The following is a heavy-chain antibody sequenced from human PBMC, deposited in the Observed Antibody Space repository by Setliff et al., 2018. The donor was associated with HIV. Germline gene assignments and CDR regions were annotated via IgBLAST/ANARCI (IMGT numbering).Heavy chain of an antibody. D-gene: IGHD6-13*01. CDR1: GSSISSNYY. CDR2: IDASANT. Sequence: KPSETLSLTCTVSGSSISSNYYWAWIRQAPGKGLEWIGCIDASANTYYIPSLKSRATISIDTSKNQLSLKLRSVTAADTAVYYCARIGSGWSVGWFDPWGQGTLVTVSS. J-gene: IGHJ5*02. V-gene: IGHV4-38-2*02. CDR3: ARIGSGWSVGWFDP.